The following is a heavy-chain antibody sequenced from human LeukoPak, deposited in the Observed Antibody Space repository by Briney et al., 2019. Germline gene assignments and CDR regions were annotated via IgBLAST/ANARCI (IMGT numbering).Heavy chain of an antibody. CDR3: ATGQYSGSTYYFDD. CDR1: GLTFSRYW. D-gene: IGHD1-26*01. J-gene: IGHJ4*02. Sequence: PGGSLRLSCAASGLTFSRYWMGWVRQAPGKGLEWVANIKKDGSEKYYVDSVKGRFTISRDNAQNSLYLQMNSLRAEDTAVYYCATGQYSGSTYYFDDWGQGTLVTVSS. CDR2: IKKDGSEK. V-gene: IGHV3-7*01.